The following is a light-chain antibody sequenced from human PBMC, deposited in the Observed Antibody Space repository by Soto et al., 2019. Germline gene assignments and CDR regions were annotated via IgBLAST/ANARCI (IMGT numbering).Light chain of an antibody. CDR1: QTISTW. CDR3: QQYNTYWT. J-gene: IGKJ1*01. CDR2: KAS. Sequence: DIQMTQSPSTLSASVGDRVTITCRASQTISTWLAWYQAKPGTAPKLLIYKASNLGSGVPSRFSGSGSGTEFTLTITSLQPDDFATYHCQQYNTYWTFGQGTKVEIK. V-gene: IGKV1-5*03.